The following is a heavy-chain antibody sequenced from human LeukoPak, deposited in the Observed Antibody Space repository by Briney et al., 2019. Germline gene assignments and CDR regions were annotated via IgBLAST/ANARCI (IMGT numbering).Heavy chain of an antibody. CDR3: ARQDSTSSRRRNNWFDP. CDR2: IYYSGST. V-gene: IGHV4-59*05. Sequence: SETLSLTCTVSGGSISSYYWSWIRQPPGKGLEWIGSIYYSGSTYYNPSLKSRVTISVDTSKNQFSLKLSSVAAADTAIYYCARQDSTSSRRRNNWFDPWGQGTLVTVSS. CDR1: GGSISSYY. D-gene: IGHD6-6*01. J-gene: IGHJ5*02.